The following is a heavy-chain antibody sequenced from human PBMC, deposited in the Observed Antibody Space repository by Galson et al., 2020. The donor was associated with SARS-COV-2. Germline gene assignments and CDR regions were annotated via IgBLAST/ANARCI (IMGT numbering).Heavy chain of an antibody. CDR1: GGSISSSSYY. V-gene: IGHV4-39*07. Sequence: SETLSLTCTVSGGSISSSSYYWGWIRQPPGKGLEWIGSIYYSGSTYYNPSLKSRVTISVDTSKNQFSLKLSSVTAADTAVYYCASTPYPYYYYYGMDVWGQGTTVTVSS. CDR2: IYYSGST. CDR3: ASTPYPYYYYYGMDV. J-gene: IGHJ6*02. D-gene: IGHD3-16*01.